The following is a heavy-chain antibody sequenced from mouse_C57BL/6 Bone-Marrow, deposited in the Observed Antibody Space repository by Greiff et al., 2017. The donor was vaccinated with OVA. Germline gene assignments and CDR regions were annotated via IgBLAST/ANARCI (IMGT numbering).Heavy chain of an antibody. V-gene: IGHV14-4*01. CDR3: TTLLLRYRFDY. CDR2: IDPENGDT. D-gene: IGHD1-1*01. J-gene: IGHJ2*01. Sequence: VQLQQSGAELVRPGASVKLSCTASGFNIKDDYMHWVKQRPEQGLEWIGWIDPENGDTEYASKFQGKATITADTSSNTAYLQLSSLTSEDTAVYYCTTLLLRYRFDYWGQGTTLTVSS. CDR1: GFNIKDDY.